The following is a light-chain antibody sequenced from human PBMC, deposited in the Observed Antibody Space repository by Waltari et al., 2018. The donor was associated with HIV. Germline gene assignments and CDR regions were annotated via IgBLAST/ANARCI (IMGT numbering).Light chain of an antibody. CDR3: QQLNSYPLT. CDR2: VAS. Sequence: DIHLTQSPPFLSASIVDRVTISCRATQVINSYLAWYQQKPGKAPKLLIYVASTLRSGVPSRFSGSGSGTEFTLTISNLQPEDSATYYCQQLNSYPLTFGGGTKVETK. V-gene: IGKV1-9*01. J-gene: IGKJ4*01. CDR1: QVINSY.